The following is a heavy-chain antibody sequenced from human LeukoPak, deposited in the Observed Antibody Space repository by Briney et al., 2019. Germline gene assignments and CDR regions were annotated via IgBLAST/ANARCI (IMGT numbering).Heavy chain of an antibody. CDR1: GYSFTSYW. CDR3: ARFVDKYSNYDPYFDY. V-gene: IGHV5-51*01. CDR2: IYPGDSDT. J-gene: IGHJ4*02. D-gene: IGHD4-11*01. Sequence: GESLKISCKGSGYSFTSYWIGWVRQMPGKGLEWMGIIYPGDSDTRYSPSFQGQVTISADKSISTAYLQWSSLKASDTAMYYCARFVDKYSNYDPYFDYWGQGTLVTVSS.